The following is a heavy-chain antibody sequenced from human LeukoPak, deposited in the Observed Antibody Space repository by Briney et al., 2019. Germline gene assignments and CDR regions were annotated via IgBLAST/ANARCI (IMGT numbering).Heavy chain of an antibody. CDR1: GYTFTSYG. CDR2: ISAYNGNT. Sequence: ASVKVSCKASGYTFTSYGISWVRQAPGQGLEWMGWISAYNGNTNYAQKLQGRVTMTTDTSTSTAYMELRSLRSDDTAVYYCARDGLRFLEWLLGDNWFDPWGQEPWSPSPQ. CDR3: ARDGLRFLEWLLGDNWFDP. J-gene: IGHJ5*02. V-gene: IGHV1-18*01. D-gene: IGHD3-3*01.